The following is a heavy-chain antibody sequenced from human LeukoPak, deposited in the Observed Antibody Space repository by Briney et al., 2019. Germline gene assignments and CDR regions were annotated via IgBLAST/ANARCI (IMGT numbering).Heavy chain of an antibody. CDR2: ISSRGSTI. CDR1: GFTFSSYE. V-gene: IGHV3-48*03. CDR3: AELGITMIGGV. Sequence: GGSLKLSCAASGFTFSSYEMNWVRQAPGKGLEWVSYISSRGSTIYYADSVKGRFTISRDNAKNSLYLQMNSLRAEDTAVYYCAELGITMIGGVRGKGTTVTISS. J-gene: IGHJ6*04. D-gene: IGHD3-10*02.